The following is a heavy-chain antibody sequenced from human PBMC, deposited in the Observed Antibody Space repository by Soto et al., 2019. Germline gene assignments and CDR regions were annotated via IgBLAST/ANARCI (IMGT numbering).Heavy chain of an antibody. CDR3: AGGLTYYDILTGPPRGFDP. Sequence: GASVKVSCKASGYTFTSYDINWVRQATGQGLEWMGWMNPNSGNTGYAQKFQGRVTMTRNTSITTAYMELSSLRSEDTAVYYCAGGLTYYDILTGPPRGFDPWGQGTLVTVSS. J-gene: IGHJ5*02. CDR2: MNPNSGNT. D-gene: IGHD3-9*01. CDR1: GYTFTSYD. V-gene: IGHV1-8*01.